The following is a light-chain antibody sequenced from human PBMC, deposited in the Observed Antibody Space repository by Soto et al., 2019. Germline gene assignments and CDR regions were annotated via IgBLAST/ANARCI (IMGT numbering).Light chain of an antibody. CDR1: SGFVGSFSL. CDR3: CSYAGSSTYV. Sequence: QSVLAQPASVSGSPGQSITISCTGTSGFVGSFSLVSWYQQHPGKAPKLMIYEGSKRPSGVSNRFSGSKSGNTASLTISGLQAEDEADYYCCSYAGSSTYVFGTGTKVTVL. CDR2: EGS. J-gene: IGLJ1*01. V-gene: IGLV2-23*01.